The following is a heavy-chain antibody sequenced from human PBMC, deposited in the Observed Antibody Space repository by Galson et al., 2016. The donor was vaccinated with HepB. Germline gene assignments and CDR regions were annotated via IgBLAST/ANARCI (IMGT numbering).Heavy chain of an antibody. CDR2: IDPRDSNT. J-gene: IGHJ6*02. V-gene: IGHV5-10-1*01. CDR1: GYTFTSYW. CDR3: ARREVVPAGGGSFHFYGLDA. D-gene: IGHD2-2*01. Sequence: QSGAEVKKPGESLRISCKGSGYTFTSYWISWVRQMPGKGLEWMGTIDPRDSNTRYSPSFQGHVTISVDKSIGTAYLQWGSLTASDSAMYYCARREVVPAGGGSFHFYGLDAWGQGTTVIVSS.